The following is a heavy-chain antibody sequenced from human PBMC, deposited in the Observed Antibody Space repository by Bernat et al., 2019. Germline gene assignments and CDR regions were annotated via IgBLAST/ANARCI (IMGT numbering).Heavy chain of an antibody. Sequence: QVHLVESGGGVVQPGRSLRLSCAASGFTFSSFGMHWVRQAPGKGLEWVAAISHDRNTLYYADSVKGRFTISTDDSKNTLYLQLGSLRAEDTAMYYCAKDSLYSSGWYGVGDWGQGTLVTVAS. V-gene: IGHV3-30*18. D-gene: IGHD6-19*01. CDR1: GFTFSSFG. CDR2: ISHDRNTL. CDR3: AKDSLYSSGWYGVGD. J-gene: IGHJ4*02.